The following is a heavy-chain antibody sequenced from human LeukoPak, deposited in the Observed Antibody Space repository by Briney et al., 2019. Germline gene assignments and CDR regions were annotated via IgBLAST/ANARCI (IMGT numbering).Heavy chain of an antibody. J-gene: IGHJ4*02. Sequence: SETLSLTCAVSGYSISSGYYWGWIRQPPGKGVEWIGSIYHSGSTYYNPSLKSRVTISVDTSKNQFSLKLSSVTAADTAVYYCAKYSSSPHFDSWGQGTLVTVSS. V-gene: IGHV4-38-2*01. CDR3: AKYSSSPHFDS. D-gene: IGHD6-6*01. CDR2: IYHSGST. CDR1: GYSISSGYY.